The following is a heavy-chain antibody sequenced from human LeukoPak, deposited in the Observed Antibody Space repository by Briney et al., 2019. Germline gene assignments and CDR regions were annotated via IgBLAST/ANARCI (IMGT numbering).Heavy chain of an antibody. D-gene: IGHD3-10*02. CDR1: GFMYSNYW. J-gene: IGHJ6*04. Sequence: PGGSLRLPCISSGFMYSNYWMTWVRVRQAPGKGLEWVSYISSSGSTIYYADSVKGRFTISRENAKNSLYLQMNSLRAEDTAVYYCAELGITMIGGVWGKGTTVTISS. CDR2: ISSSGSTI. V-gene: IGHV3-48*04. CDR3: AELGITMIGGV.